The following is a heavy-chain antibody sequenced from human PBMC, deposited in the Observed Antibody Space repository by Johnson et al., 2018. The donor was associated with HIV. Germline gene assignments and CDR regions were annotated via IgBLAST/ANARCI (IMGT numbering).Heavy chain of an antibody. CDR1: GFTFSSYG. J-gene: IGHJ3*02. CDR3: AKDWSRTVGATLGPGAFDI. CDR2: IRYDGSNK. D-gene: IGHD1-26*01. Sequence: QVQLVESGGGVVQPGGSLRLSCAASGFTFSSYGMHWVRQAPGKGLEWVAFIRYDGSNKYYADSVKCRFTISSDNSKNTLYLQMNSLRAEDTAVYYCAKDWSRTVGATLGPGAFDIWGQGTMVTVSS. V-gene: IGHV3-30*02.